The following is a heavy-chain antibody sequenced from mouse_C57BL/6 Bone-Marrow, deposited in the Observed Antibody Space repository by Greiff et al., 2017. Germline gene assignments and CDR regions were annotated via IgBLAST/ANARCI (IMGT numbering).Heavy chain of an antibody. J-gene: IGHJ4*01. Sequence: VKLMESGPGLVAPSQSLSITCTVSGFSLTSYGVDWVRQSPGQGLEWLGVIWGVGSTNYNSALKSRLSIRKDNSKSQVFLKMNSLQTDDTAMYYCARSLYYRAMDYWGQGTSVTVSS. CDR3: ARSLYYRAMDY. CDR1: GFSLTSYG. CDR2: IWGVGST. V-gene: IGHV2-6*01. D-gene: IGHD2-14*01.